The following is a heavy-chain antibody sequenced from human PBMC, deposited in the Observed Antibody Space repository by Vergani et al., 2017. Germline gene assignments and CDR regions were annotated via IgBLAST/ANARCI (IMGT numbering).Heavy chain of an antibody. V-gene: IGHV3-30*04. CDR2: ISYDGSNK. D-gene: IGHD1-26*01. Sequence: QVQLVESGGGVVQPGRSLRLSCAASRFTFSTSAMHWVRQAPGKGLEWVAVISYDGSNKYYADSVRGRFTISRDNSKNTRYLQMNSLRAEDTAVYYCARGLGSRWDYWGQGTLVTVSS. CDR1: RFTFSTSA. J-gene: IGHJ4*02. CDR3: ARGLGSRWDY.